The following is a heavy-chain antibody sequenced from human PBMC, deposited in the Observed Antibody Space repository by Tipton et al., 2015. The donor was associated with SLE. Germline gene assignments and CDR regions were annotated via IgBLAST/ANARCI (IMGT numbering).Heavy chain of an antibody. Sequence: GSLRLSCAASGFTFSSYGMHWVRQAPGKGLEWVAFIRYDGSKKYYADSVKGRFTISRDNAKNSLYLQMNSLRAEDTAVYYCARATGAFDIWGQGTMVTVSS. CDR3: ARATGAFDI. V-gene: IGHV3-30*02. CDR2: IRYDGSKK. J-gene: IGHJ3*02. D-gene: IGHD3-9*01. CDR1: GFTFSSYG.